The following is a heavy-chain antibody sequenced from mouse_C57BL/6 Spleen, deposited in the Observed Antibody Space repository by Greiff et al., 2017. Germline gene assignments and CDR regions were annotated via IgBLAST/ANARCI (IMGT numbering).Heavy chain of an antibody. CDR2: ILPGSGST. CDR1: GFTFTGYW. D-gene: IGHD2-4*01. V-gene: IGHV1-9*01. CDR3: ARYDYPWYFDV. Sequence: VQLQQSGAELMKPGASVKLSCKATGFTFTGYWIEWVKQRPGHGLEWIGEILPGSGSTNYTEKFQGKATFTAATSSNTSYMQLSSLTTDDSAIYYCARYDYPWYFDVWGTGTTVTVSS. J-gene: IGHJ1*03.